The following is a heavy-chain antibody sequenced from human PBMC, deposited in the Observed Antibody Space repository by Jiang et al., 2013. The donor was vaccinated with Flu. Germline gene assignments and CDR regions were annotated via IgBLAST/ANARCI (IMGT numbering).Heavy chain of an antibody. CDR1: GFY. J-gene: IGHJ5*02. CDR3: ARETHYYGSGSYQRGNWFDP. V-gene: IGHV4-61*08. CDR2: IYYSGST. D-gene: IGHD3-10*01. Sequence: GFYWNWIRQPHGKGLEWIGYIYYSGSTNYNPSLKGRVTISIDTSENQFSLKLSSVTAADTAIYYCARETHYYGSGSYQRGNWFDPWGQGTLVTVSS.